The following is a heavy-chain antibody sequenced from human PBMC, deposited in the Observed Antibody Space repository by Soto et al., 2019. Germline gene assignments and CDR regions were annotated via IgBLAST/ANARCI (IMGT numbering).Heavy chain of an antibody. CDR2: IYWDDDK. D-gene: IGHD3-22*01. Sequence: GSGPTLVNPTQTLTLTCTFSGFSLSTSGVGVGWIRQPPGKALEWLALIYWDDDKRYSPSLKSRVTVTMDTSKNQVFLTMTNVDPADTATYYCAHRLKNYYDSSGSWGNDALDVRGPGTMVTVSS. J-gene: IGHJ3*01. CDR3: AHRLKNYYDSSGSWGNDALDV. CDR1: GFSLSTSGVG. V-gene: IGHV2-5*02.